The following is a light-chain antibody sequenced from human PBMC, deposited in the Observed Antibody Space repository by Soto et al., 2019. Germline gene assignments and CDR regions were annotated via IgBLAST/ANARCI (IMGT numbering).Light chain of an antibody. V-gene: IGLV1-44*01. CDR1: RSNIGSNT. J-gene: IGLJ3*02. Sequence: QSVLTQPPSASGTPGQRVTISCSGSRSNIGSNTVNWYQQLPGTAPKLLIYSNNQRPSGVPDRFSGSKSGTSASLAISGLQSEDEGDYYCAAWDDSLNGWVFGGGTKLTVL. CDR2: SNN. CDR3: AAWDDSLNGWV.